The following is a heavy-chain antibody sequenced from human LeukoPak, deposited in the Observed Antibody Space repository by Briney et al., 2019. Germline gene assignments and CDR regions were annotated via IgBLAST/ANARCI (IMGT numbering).Heavy chain of an antibody. CDR3: AREDNYYDSSGYHTGFDY. J-gene: IGHJ4*02. CDR2: ISSSSSYI. Sequence: GGSLRLSCAASGFTFSSYSMNWVRQAPGKGLEWVSSISSSSSYIYYADSVKGRFTISRDNAKNSLYLQMNSLRAEDTAVYYCAREDNYYDSSGYHTGFDYWGQGTLVTVFS. V-gene: IGHV3-21*01. CDR1: GFTFSSYS. D-gene: IGHD3-22*01.